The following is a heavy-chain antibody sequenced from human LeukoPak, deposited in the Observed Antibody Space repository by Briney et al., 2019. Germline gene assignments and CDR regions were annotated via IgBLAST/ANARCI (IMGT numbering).Heavy chain of an antibody. Sequence: SETLSLTCTVSGGSISSYYWSWIRQPPGKGLEWIGYIYYSGSTNYNPSLKSRVTISVDTSKNQFSLKLSSVTAADTAVYYCARHRPSIAVAGNNWFDPWGQETLVTVSS. CDR2: IYYSGST. V-gene: IGHV4-59*08. CDR3: ARHRPSIAVAGNNWFDP. CDR1: GGSISSYY. J-gene: IGHJ5*02. D-gene: IGHD6-19*01.